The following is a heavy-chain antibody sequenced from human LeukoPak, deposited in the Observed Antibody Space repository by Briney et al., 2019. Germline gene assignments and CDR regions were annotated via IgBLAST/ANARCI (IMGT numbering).Heavy chain of an antibody. Sequence: GGSLRLSCAASGFTFSSYAMSWVRQAPGKGLEWVSAISGSGGGTYYADSVKGRFTISRDNSKNTLYLQMNSLRAEDTAVYYCARAVAVVAAAHDFWGQGTLVTVSS. D-gene: IGHD2-15*01. V-gene: IGHV3-23*01. J-gene: IGHJ4*02. CDR1: GFTFSSYA. CDR2: ISGSGGGT. CDR3: ARAVAVVAAAHDF.